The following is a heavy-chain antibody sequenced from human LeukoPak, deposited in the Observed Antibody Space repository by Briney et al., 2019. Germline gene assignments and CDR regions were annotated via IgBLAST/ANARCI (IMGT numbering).Heavy chain of an antibody. J-gene: IGHJ4*02. V-gene: IGHV3-48*04. D-gene: IGHD3-9*01. Sequence: GGSLRLSCADSGFTFSNYWMHWVRQAPGKGLEWLSYISYNSGTISYADSVKGRFTVSRDDAANSLYLQMTSLRVEDTAVYYCARGRLGGHFNWMPSPPDYWGQGTLVTVSS. CDR3: ARGRLGGHFNWMPSPPDY. CDR1: GFTFSNYW. CDR2: ISYNSGTI.